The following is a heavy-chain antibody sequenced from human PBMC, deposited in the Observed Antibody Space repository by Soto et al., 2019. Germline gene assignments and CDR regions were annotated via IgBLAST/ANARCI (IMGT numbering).Heavy chain of an antibody. D-gene: IGHD2-21*01. CDR2: IKSKTDGGTT. Sequence: PGGSLRLSCAASGFTFSNYAMNWIRQAQGKGLEWVGRIKSKTDGGTTDYAAPVKGRFTISRDDSKNTLYLQMNSLKTEDTAVYYCTTDDFESYYYGMDVWGQGTTVTVSS. CDR1: GFTFSNYA. CDR3: TTDDFESYYYGMDV. J-gene: IGHJ6*02. V-gene: IGHV3-15*07.